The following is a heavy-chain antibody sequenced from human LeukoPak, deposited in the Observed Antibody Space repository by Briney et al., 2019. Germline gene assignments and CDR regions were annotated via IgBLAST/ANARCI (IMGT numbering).Heavy chain of an antibody. CDR2: ISSSSSTI. J-gene: IGHJ4*02. D-gene: IGHD6-19*01. CDR3: ARYATVAAHRDFDY. Sequence: PGGSLRLSCAASEFTFSSYSMNWVRQAPGKGLEWISYISSSSSTIYYADSVKGRFTIPRDNAKNSLYLQMNSLRAEDTAVYYCARYATVAAHRDFDYWGQGTLVTVSS. CDR1: EFTFSSYS. V-gene: IGHV3-48*01.